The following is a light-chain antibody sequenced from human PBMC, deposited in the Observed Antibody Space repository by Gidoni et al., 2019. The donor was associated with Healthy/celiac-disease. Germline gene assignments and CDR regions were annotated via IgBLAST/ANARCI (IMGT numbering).Light chain of an antibody. CDR3: CSYAGSSTEV. V-gene: IGLV2-23*01. CDR1: SIDVGSYNL. J-gene: IGLJ2*01. CDR2: EGS. Sequence: QSALTQPASVSGSPGQSITISCTGTSIDVGSYNLVSWYQHHPGKAPKLMIYEGSKRPSGVSNRFSGSKSGNTASLTISGLQAEDEADYYCCSYAGSSTEVFGGGTKLTVL.